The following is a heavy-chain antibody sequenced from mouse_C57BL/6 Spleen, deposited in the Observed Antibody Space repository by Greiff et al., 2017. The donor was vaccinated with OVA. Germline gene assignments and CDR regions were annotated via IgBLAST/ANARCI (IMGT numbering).Heavy chain of an antibody. CDR1: GYTFTSYW. CDR3: ARVATVVEGDYYAMDY. CDR2: IDPSDSYT. V-gene: IGHV1-59*01. J-gene: IGHJ4*01. Sequence: QVQLKQPGAELVRPGTSVKLSCKASGYTFTSYWMHWVKQRPGQGLEWIGVIDPSDSYTNYNQKFKGKATLTVDTSSSTAYMQLSSLTSEDSAVYYCARVATVVEGDYYAMDYWGQGTSVTVSS. D-gene: IGHD1-1*01.